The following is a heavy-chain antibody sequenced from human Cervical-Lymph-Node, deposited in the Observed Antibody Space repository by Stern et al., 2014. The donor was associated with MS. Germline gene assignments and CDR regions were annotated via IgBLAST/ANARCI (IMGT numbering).Heavy chain of an antibody. V-gene: IGHV1-8*01. CDR2: MNPNSGNT. CDR3: ARRGIRFLEWSH. D-gene: IGHD3-3*01. Sequence: VQLVQSGAEVKKPGASVKVSCKASGYPFSSYDINWVRQATGQGLEWMGWMNPNSGNTGYAQKFQGRVTMTRDTSMSTAFMELSSLRPEDTAVYYCARRGIRFLEWSHWGQGTLVTVSS. CDR1: GYPFSSYD. J-gene: IGHJ4*02.